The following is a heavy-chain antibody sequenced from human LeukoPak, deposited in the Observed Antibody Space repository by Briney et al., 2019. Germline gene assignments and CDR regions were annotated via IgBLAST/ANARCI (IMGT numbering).Heavy chain of an antibody. D-gene: IGHD6-6*01. CDR2: ISGSGSAI. J-gene: IGHJ5*02. CDR1: GFTFSSYE. V-gene: IGHV3-48*03. CDR3: ARDPGRTYSSSFQGINWFDP. Sequence: PGGSLRLSCAASGFTFSSYEMNWVRQAPGKGLEWVSYISGSGSAIYYADSVKGRFTISRDNAKNSLYLQMNSLRAEDTAVYYCARDPGRTYSSSFQGINWFDPWGQGTLVTVSS.